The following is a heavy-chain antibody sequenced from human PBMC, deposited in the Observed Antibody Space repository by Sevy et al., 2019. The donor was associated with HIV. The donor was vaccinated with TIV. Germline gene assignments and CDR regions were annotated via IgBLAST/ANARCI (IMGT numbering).Heavy chain of an antibody. CDR1: GFTFSYSG. V-gene: IGHV3-30*02. CDR2: IQFDGSSQ. D-gene: IGHD2-8*01. J-gene: IGHJ4*02. Sequence: GSLRLSCAASGFTFSYSGMHWVRQAPGKGLEWLTFIQFDGSSQYYADSVKGRFTILRDNSKNTLYLQMNSLRGDDTAVYYCAKNTAAVGVGGFDYWGQGALVTVSS. CDR3: AKNTAAVGVGGFDY.